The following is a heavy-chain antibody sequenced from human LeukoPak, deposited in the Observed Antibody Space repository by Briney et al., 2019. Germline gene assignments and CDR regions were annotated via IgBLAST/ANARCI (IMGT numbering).Heavy chain of an antibody. CDR2: IWYDGSNK. D-gene: IGHD2-2*02. Sequence: PGGSLRLSCAASGFTFSSYGMHWVRQAPGKGLEWVAVIWYDGSNKYYADSVKGRFTISRDNSKNTLYLQMNSLRAEDTAVYYCARVRLGYCSSTSCYTRHYYYYMDVWGKGTTVTVSS. CDR3: ARVRLGYCSSTSCYTRHYYYYMDV. J-gene: IGHJ6*03. CDR1: GFTFSSYG. V-gene: IGHV3-33*01.